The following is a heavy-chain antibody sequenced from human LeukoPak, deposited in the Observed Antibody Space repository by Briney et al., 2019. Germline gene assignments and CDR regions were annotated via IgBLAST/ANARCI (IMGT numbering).Heavy chain of an antibody. J-gene: IGHJ4*02. Sequence: GGSLRLSCAASGFTFDDYAMHWVRQAPGKGLEWVSGISWNSGSIGYADSVKGRFTISRDNAKNSLYLQMNSLRAEDTALYYCATANGQDYYDSSGYFDYWGQGTLVAVSS. V-gene: IGHV3-9*01. CDR1: GFTFDDYA. CDR2: ISWNSGSI. D-gene: IGHD3-22*01. CDR3: ATANGQDYYDSSGYFDY.